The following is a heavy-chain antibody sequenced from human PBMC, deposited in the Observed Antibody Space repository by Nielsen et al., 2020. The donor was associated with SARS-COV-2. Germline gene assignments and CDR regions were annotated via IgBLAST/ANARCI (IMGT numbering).Heavy chain of an antibody. Sequence: GESLKISCAASGFTFSSYAMHWVRQAPGKGLEYVSAISSNGGSTYYANSVKGRFTISRDNSKNTLYLQMGSLRTEDMAVYYCAREGHCGGDCFPDYWGQGTLVTVSS. CDR3: AREGHCGGDCFPDY. J-gene: IGHJ4*02. V-gene: IGHV3-64*01. D-gene: IGHD2-21*01. CDR2: ISSNGGST. CDR1: GFTFSSYA.